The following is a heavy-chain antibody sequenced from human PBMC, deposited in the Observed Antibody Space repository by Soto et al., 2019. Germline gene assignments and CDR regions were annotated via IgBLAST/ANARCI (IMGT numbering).Heavy chain of an antibody. V-gene: IGHV4-59*11. CDR1: GGSISSHY. Sequence: PSETLSLTCTVSGGSISSHYWSWIRQPPGKGLQWIAYMYYSGSTNYNPSLKSRVTISVDTSKNQFSLKLSSVTAADTAVYYCARDLMGHNGMDVWGQGTTVTVSS. CDR2: MYYSGST. CDR3: ARDLMGHNGMDV. J-gene: IGHJ6*02.